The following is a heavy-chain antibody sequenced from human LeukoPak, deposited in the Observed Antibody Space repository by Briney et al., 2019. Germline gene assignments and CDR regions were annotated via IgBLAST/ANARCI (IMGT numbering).Heavy chain of an antibody. J-gene: IGHJ4*02. CDR2: IKEDGSEK. D-gene: IGHD6-13*01. CDR3: ARGGYSSSWYHDS. Sequence: GGSLRLSCAASGFIFSRYWMSWVRQAPGKGLEWVANIKEDGSEKYYVDSVKGRFTISRDNAKNSLYMQVNSLRAEDTAVYYCARGGYSSSWYHDSWGQGTLVTVSS. CDR1: GFIFSRYW. V-gene: IGHV3-7*01.